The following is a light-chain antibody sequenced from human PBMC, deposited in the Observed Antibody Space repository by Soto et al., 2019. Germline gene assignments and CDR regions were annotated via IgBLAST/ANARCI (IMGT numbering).Light chain of an antibody. J-gene: IGLJ1*01. CDR1: SSDVGGYNY. V-gene: IGLV2-14*01. CDR2: DVS. Sequence: QSALTKPASVSGSPGQSITISCTGTSSDVGGYNYVSWYQQHPGKAPKLMIYDVSNRPSGVSNRFSGSKSGNTASLTISGLQAEDEADYYCSSYTSSSTRVFGTGTKLTVL. CDR3: SSYTSSSTRV.